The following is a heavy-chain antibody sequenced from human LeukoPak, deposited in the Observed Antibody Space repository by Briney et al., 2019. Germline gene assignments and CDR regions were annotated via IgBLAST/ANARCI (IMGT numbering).Heavy chain of an antibody. CDR1: GGSISSGGYY. J-gene: IGHJ3*02. Sequence: SETLSLTCTVSGGSISSGGYYWSWIRQHPGKGLEWIGYIYYSGSTYYNPSLKSRVTISVDTSKNQFSLKLSSVTAADTAVYYCARGSLYDILTPNAFDIWGQGTMVTVSS. CDR2: IYYSGST. V-gene: IGHV4-31*03. CDR3: ARGSLYDILTPNAFDI. D-gene: IGHD3-9*01.